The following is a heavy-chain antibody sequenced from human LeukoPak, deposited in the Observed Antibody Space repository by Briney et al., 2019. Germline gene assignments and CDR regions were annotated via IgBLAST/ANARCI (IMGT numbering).Heavy chain of an antibody. D-gene: IGHD2-21*02. CDR1: GFTFSSYW. V-gene: IGHV3-74*01. CDR2: INSDGSST. J-gene: IGHJ1*01. CDR3: ATTQRSDVTQH. Sequence: GGSLRLSCAAPGFTFSSYWIHWVRQAPGKGLVWFSRINSDGSSTTYADSAKGRFTISTDNSTNTPYLQMNSWRAEDTAVYYCATTQRSDVTQHWGQGTLVTVSS.